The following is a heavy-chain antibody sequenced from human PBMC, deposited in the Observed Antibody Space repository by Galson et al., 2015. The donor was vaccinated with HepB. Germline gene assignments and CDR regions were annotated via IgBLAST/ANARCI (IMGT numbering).Heavy chain of an antibody. CDR3: ARGRITMVRGVLNWFDP. J-gene: IGHJ5*02. CDR2: INPNSGGT. V-gene: IGHV1-2*02. CDR1: GYTFTGYY. D-gene: IGHD3-10*01. Sequence: SVKVSCKASGYTFTGYYMHWVRQAPGQGLEWMGWINPNSGGTNYAQKFQGRVTMTRDTSISTAYMELSRLRSDDTAVYYCARGRITMVRGVLNWFDPWGQGTLVTVSS.